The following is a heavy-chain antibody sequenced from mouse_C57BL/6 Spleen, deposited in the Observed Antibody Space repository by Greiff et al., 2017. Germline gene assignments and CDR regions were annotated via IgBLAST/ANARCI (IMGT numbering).Heavy chain of an antibody. CDR2: IDPENGDT. CDR3: TPLGRFGY. V-gene: IGHV14-4*01. CDR1: GFNIKDDY. D-gene: IGHD4-1*01. Sequence: VQLQQSGAELVRPGASVKLSCTASGFNIKDDYMHWVKQRPEQGLEWIGWIDPENGDTEYASKFQGTATITADTSSNTAYLQLSSLTSEYTAVYYCTPLGRFGYWGQGTTLTVSS. J-gene: IGHJ2*01.